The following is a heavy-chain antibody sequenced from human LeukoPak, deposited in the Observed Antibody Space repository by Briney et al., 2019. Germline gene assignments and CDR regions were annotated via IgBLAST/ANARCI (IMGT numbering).Heavy chain of an antibody. D-gene: IGHD3-22*01. V-gene: IGHV1-2*02. J-gene: IGHJ3*02. CDR2: INPNSGGT. CDR1: GYTFTGYY. Sequence: GASVKVSCKASGYTFTGYYMHWVRQAPGQGLEWMGWINPNSGGTNYAQKFQGRVTMTRDTSISTAYMELSRLRSDDTAVYYCARDSSYQYYDSSGYTTSAFDIWGQGTMVTVSS. CDR3: ARDSSYQYYDSSGYTTSAFDI.